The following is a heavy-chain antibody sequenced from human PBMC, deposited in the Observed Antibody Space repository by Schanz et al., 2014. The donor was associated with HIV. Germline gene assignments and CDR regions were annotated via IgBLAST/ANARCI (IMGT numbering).Heavy chain of an antibody. CDR3: ARGYKYGRD. Sequence: DWTGGSLRLSCAASGFSFSDFYMSWIRQAPGKGLEWVSYISSSGVTIYYTDSAKGRFTISRDNARNLLYLQMNGLRAEDTAVYYCARGYKYGRDWGQGTLVTVSS. V-gene: IGHV3-11*01. CDR2: ISSSGVTI. D-gene: IGHD5-18*01. CDR1: GFSFSDFY. J-gene: IGHJ4*02.